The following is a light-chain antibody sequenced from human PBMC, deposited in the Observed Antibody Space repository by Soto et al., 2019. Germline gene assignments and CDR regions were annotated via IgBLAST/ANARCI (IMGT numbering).Light chain of an antibody. V-gene: IGLV2-23*01. CDR3: CAYAGSSTDVV. CDR1: SSDVGSYNL. J-gene: IGLJ2*01. CDR2: EGS. Sequence: QSALTQPASVSGSPGQSITISCTGTSSDVGSYNLVSWYQQHPGKAPKLMIYEGSKRPSGVSNRFSGSKSGNTASLTISGLQAEDEADYYCCAYAGSSTDVVFGGGTTLTVL.